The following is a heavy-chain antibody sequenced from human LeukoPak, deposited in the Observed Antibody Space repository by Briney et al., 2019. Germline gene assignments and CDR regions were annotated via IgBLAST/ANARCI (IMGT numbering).Heavy chain of an antibody. Sequence: GGSLRLSCAASGFTFSNYNMDWVRQAPGKGLEYVSAIISNGESTYYSDSVKDRFTISRDNSKNTLYLQMSSLRPEDTAVYYCVKSASTWYLFDYWGQGTLVTVSS. CDR1: GFTFSNYN. CDR2: IISNGEST. CDR3: VKSASTWYLFDY. J-gene: IGHJ4*02. V-gene: IGHV3-64*03. D-gene: IGHD6-13*01.